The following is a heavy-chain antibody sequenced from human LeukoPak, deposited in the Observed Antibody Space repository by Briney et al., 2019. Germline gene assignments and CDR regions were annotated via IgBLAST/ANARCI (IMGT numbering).Heavy chain of an antibody. Sequence: ASVKVSCKASGYTFTGSYMHWVRQAPGQGLEWMGRINPNSGGTNYAQKFQGRVTMPRATSIITVYMELTRLRSDDTAVYYCAREEDTAMVTDWFDPWGQGTLVTVSS. CDR2: INPNSGGT. D-gene: IGHD5-18*01. V-gene: IGHV1-2*06. CDR1: GYTFTGSY. CDR3: AREEDTAMVTDWFDP. J-gene: IGHJ5*02.